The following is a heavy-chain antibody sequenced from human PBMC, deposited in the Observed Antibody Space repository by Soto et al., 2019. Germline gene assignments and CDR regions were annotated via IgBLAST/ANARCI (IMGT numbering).Heavy chain of an antibody. D-gene: IGHD1-26*01. Sequence: ASGKVSCKASGGTFSSYAISWVRQAPGQGLEWMGIINPSGGSTTYPQKFQGRVTMTRDTSTSTVHMELIALRSEDTAVYYCARSQVGRSLDVWGPGTTVTVSS. CDR2: INPSGGST. CDR1: GGTFSSYA. V-gene: IGHV1-46*01. CDR3: ARSQVGRSLDV. J-gene: IGHJ6*02.